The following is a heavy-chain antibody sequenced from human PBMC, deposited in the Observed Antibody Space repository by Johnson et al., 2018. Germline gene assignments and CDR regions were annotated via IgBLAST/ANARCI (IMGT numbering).Heavy chain of an antibody. CDR2: IIPIFGTA. V-gene: IGHV1-69*01. Sequence: VQLVESGAEVKKPGSSVKVSCKASGGTFSSYAINWVRQAPGQGLEWMGGIIPIFGTANYAQKFQGRVTITADESTGTACMERSSLRSEDTAVYYCARGEGDIAMVTGDAFDIWGQGTMVTVSS. J-gene: IGHJ3*02. D-gene: IGHD5-18*01. CDR1: GGTFSSYA. CDR3: ARGEGDIAMVTGDAFDI.